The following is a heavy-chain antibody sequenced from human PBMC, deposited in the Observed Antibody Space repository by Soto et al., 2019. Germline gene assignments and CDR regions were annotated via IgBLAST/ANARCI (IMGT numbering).Heavy chain of an antibody. CDR3: ARSVAVPGAHIDY. Sequence: LSLTCSVSGGSISGSYWSWIRQSPGKGLEWLGYVYYTGSTNYSPSLRSRVSISVDTSKNEFSLRLSSVTAADTAVYFCARSVAVPGAHIDYWGQGTQVTVSS. CDR1: GGSISGSY. J-gene: IGHJ4*02. V-gene: IGHV4-59*01. D-gene: IGHD6-19*01. CDR2: VYYTGST.